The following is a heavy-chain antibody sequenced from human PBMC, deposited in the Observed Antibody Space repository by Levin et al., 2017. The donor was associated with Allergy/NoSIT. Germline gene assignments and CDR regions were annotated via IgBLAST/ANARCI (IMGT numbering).Heavy chain of an antibody. D-gene: IGHD2-2*01. CDR3: ARYAGAKGIDY. CDR2: IWYDGSNK. J-gene: IGHJ4*02. V-gene: IGHV3-33*01. Sequence: LSLTCAASGFTFSSYGMHWVRQAPGKGLEWVAVIWYDGSNKDYADSVKGRFTISRDNSKNTLYMQMNSLRVEDTAVYYCARYAGAKGIDYWGQGTLVAVSS. CDR1: GFTFSSYG.